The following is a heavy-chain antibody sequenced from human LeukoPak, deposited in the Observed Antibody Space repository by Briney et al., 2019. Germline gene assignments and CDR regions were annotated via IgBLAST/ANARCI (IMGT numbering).Heavy chain of an antibody. CDR3: ARGGDYGDLRYFDY. V-gene: IGHV4-59*01. D-gene: IGHD4-17*01. CDR2: IYYRGST. J-gene: IGHJ4*02. Sequence: PSETLSLTCTASGGSINNYYWSWIRQPPGKGLEWTGYIYYRGSTNYNPSLKSRVTFSVDTSKNQFSLKLNSVTAADTAVYYCARGGDYGDLRYFDYWGQGTLVTVSS. CDR1: GGSINNYY.